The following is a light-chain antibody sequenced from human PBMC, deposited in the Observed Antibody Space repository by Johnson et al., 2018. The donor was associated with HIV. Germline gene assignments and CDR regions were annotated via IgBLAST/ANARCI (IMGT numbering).Light chain of an antibody. V-gene: IGLV1-51*02. CDR2: ENN. CDR1: SSNIGNNY. Sequence: QSVLTQPPSVSAAPGQKVTISCSGSSSNIGNNYVSWYQQLPGTAPKLLIYENNMRPSGIPDRFSGSTSGTSATLDITGLQTGDEADYYCGTWDSSLSVYVFGNGTKVTVL. J-gene: IGLJ1*01. CDR3: GTWDSSLSVYV.